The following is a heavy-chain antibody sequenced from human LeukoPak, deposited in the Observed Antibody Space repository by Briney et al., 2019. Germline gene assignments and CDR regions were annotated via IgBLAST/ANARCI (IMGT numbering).Heavy chain of an antibody. CDR3: ARGHDFWSGSYPWFDF. Sequence: PSETLSLTCAVSGGPIMTHPYYWGWIRQPPGKGLEWLGSIFYDGTTYYSPSLKSRVTISVDTSKNQFSLKLSSVTAADTAVYYCARGHDFWSGSYPWFDFWGQGALVTVSS. J-gene: IGHJ4*02. D-gene: IGHD3-3*01. V-gene: IGHV4-39*07. CDR1: GGPIMTHPYY. CDR2: IFYDGTT.